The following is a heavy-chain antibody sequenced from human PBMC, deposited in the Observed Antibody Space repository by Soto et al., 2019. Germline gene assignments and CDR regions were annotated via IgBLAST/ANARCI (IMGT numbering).Heavy chain of an antibody. D-gene: IGHD3-3*01. V-gene: IGHV2-5*02. CDR1: GFSLSTSGVG. Sequence: QITLKESGPTLVKPTQTLTLTCTFSGFSLSTSGVGVGWIRQPPGKALEWLALIYWDDDKRYSPSLKSRPTHPKDTPKHHVVLTITTLVPLDTATYYSAHTWVASGDFWSGYYTGYRHDYYYRMDLWGQGTTVTLSS. CDR2: IYWDDDK. CDR3: AHTWVASGDFWSGYYTGYRHDYYYRMDL. J-gene: IGHJ6*02.